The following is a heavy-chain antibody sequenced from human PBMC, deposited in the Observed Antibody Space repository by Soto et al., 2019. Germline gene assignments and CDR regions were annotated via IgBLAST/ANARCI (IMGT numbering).Heavy chain of an antibody. V-gene: IGHV4-4*02. CDR1: GGSISSSNW. CDR3: ARVLSYYDSSGSWFDP. D-gene: IGHD3-22*01. CDR2: TYHSGST. Sequence: SETLSLTCAVSGGSISSSNWWSWVRQPPGKGLEWIGETYHSGSTNYNPSLKSRVTISVDKSKNQFSLKLSSVTAADTAVYYCARVLSYYDSSGSWFDPWGQGTLVTVSS. J-gene: IGHJ5*02.